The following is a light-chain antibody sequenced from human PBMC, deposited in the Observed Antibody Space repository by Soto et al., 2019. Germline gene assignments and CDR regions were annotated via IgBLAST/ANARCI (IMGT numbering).Light chain of an antibody. CDR2: DVS. J-gene: IGKJ5*01. CDR3: QQRSDWPLT. Sequence: EIVLTQSPATLSLSPGERATLSCRASQSVRNFLAWYQQKPGQAPRLLIYDVSNRATGIPARFSGSGSGTDFTLTFSSLEPEDFAVYYCQQRSDWPLTFGQGTRLDTK. CDR1: QSVRNF. V-gene: IGKV3-11*01.